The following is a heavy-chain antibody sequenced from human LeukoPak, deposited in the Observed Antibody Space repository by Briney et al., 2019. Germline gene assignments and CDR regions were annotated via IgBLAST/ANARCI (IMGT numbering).Heavy chain of an antibody. Sequence: GEALKISCKGSGYNFTSYCTGWVRQMPGKGLEWMGIIFPGDSDTRYSPSFQGQVTISAEKSIITAYLQWISLKASGTALYYCASSKKGLATAGFHYWGQGTLVPVSS. CDR2: IFPGDSDT. J-gene: IGHJ4*02. D-gene: IGHD5-24*01. CDR1: GYNFTSYC. V-gene: IGHV5-51*01. CDR3: ASSKKGLATAGFHY.